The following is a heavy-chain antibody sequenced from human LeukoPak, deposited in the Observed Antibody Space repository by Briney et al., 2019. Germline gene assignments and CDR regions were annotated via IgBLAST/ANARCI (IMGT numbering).Heavy chain of an antibody. CDR1: GYIFTSYY. V-gene: IGHV5-51*01. Sequence: SCKASGYIFTSYYMHWVRQMPGKGLEWMGIIYPGDSDTRYSPSFQGQVTISADKSISTAYLQWSSLKASDTAMYYCARCWYYDSSGYPNWFDPWGQGTLVTVSS. D-gene: IGHD3-22*01. J-gene: IGHJ5*02. CDR2: IYPGDSDT. CDR3: ARCWYYDSSGYPNWFDP.